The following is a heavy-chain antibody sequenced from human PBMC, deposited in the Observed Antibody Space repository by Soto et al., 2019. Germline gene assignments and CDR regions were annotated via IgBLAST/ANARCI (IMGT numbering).Heavy chain of an antibody. Sequence: EVPLVESGGGLVQPGGSLRLSCAASGFTFSSYSMNWVRQAPGKGLEWVSYISSSSSTIYYADSVKGRFTISRDNAKNSLYLQMNSLRDEDTAVYYCASSSGGPTPEYFQHWGQGTLVTVSS. CDR2: ISSSSSTI. V-gene: IGHV3-48*02. CDR1: GFTFSSYS. CDR3: ASSSGGPTPEYFQH. D-gene: IGHD3-10*01. J-gene: IGHJ1*01.